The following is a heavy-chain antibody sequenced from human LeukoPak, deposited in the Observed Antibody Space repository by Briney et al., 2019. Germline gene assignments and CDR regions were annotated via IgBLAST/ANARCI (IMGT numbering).Heavy chain of an antibody. J-gene: IGHJ4*02. Sequence: GGSLRLSCAASGFTFSSYSMNWVRQAPGKGLEWVSYISSSSSTIYYADSVKGRFTISRDNAKNSLYLQMNSLRAEDTAVYYCARGGWIVVVPAAVDDIDYWGQGTLVTVSS. V-gene: IGHV3-48*01. D-gene: IGHD2-2*01. CDR3: ARGGWIVVVPAAVDDIDY. CDR1: GFTFSSYS. CDR2: ISSSSSTI.